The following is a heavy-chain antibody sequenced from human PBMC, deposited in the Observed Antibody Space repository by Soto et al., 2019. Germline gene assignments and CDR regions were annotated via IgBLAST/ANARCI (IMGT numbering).Heavy chain of an antibody. V-gene: IGHV4-59*01. D-gene: IGHD4-4*01. CDR3: ARDRSTSNYWGDAFDI. J-gene: IGHJ3*02. Sequence: SETLSLTCTVSGGSISSYYWSWIRQPPGKGLERIGYIYYSGNTNYNPSLKSRVTISVDASKNQFSLKLSSVTAADTAVYYCARDRSTSNYWGDAFDIWGRGTMVTVSS. CDR1: GGSISSYY. CDR2: IYYSGNT.